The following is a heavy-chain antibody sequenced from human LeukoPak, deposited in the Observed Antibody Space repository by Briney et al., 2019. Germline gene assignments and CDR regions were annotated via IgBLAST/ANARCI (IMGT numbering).Heavy chain of an antibody. Sequence: GGSLRLSCAASGFTFSSYVMSWVRQAPGKGLEWASAISSNGGSTYYADSVKGRFTISRDNSKNTLYLQMSSLRAEDTAVYYCATDLYSSSSDYWGRGALVTVSS. CDR1: GFTFSSYV. CDR3: ATDLYSSSSDY. CDR2: ISSNGGST. D-gene: IGHD6-6*01. V-gene: IGHV3-23*01. J-gene: IGHJ4*02.